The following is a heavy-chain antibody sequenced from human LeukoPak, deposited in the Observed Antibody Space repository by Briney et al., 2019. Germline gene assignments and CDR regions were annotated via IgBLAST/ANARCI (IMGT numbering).Heavy chain of an antibody. CDR1: GFTVTDNY. V-gene: IGHV3-53*05. D-gene: IGHD3-22*01. CDR2: IYSGGTT. Sequence: GGSLRLSCAASGFTVTDNYLSWVRQAPGKGLEWVSLIYSGGTTYYADSVKGRFTISRDNSKNTLYLQMNSLRAEDTAVYYCAKDRAYYYDSSGYYFDYWGQGTLVTVSS. J-gene: IGHJ4*02. CDR3: AKDRAYYYDSSGYYFDY.